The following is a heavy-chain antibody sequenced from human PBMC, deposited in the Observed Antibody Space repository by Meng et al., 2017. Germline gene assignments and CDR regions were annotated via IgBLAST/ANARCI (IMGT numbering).Heavy chain of an antibody. CDR3: ARVVAATTLFLDY. CDR2: IYHSGST. Sequence: QEAGPGLEPHPGISSPSCAVGGGFSRISNCWSWVRQPPGKGLEWMWEIYHSGSTNYNPSLKSRVTISVDKSKNQFSLKLSSVTAADTAVYYCARVVAATTLFLDYWGQGTLVTVSS. V-gene: IGHV4-4*03. J-gene: IGHJ4*02. D-gene: IGHD2-15*01. CDR1: GGFSRISNC.